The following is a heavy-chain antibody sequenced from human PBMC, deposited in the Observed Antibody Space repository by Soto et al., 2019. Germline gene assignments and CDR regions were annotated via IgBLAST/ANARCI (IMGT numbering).Heavy chain of an antibody. CDR1: GVSINNHY. J-gene: IGHJ6*04. V-gene: IGHV4-59*11. D-gene: IGHD3-10*01. CDR3: AREGFGCYYGMDV. Sequence: SETLSLTCTVSGVSINNHYWSWIRQPPGKGLEWLGYVYYNGITNYNPSLKSRVTMSADTSKNQLSLKLTSLTAADTAVYYCAREGFGCYYGMDVWGEGTTVTVPS. CDR2: VYYNGIT.